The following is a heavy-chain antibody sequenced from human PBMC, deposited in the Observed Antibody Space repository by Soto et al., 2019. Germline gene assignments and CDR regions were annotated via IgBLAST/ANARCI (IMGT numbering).Heavy chain of an antibody. V-gene: IGHV3-23*01. J-gene: IGHJ4*02. D-gene: IGHD4-17*01. Sequence: PGGSLRLSXAVSGFTFSSNAMSWVRQAPGKGLEWVSGISFSGDKTYYADSVKGRFTISRDNSKDTLYLQMNSLRAEDTAVYYCAKDRTEDYGDYWNFDYWGQGTLVTVSS. CDR3: AKDRTEDYGDYWNFDY. CDR2: ISFSGDKT. CDR1: GFTFSSNA.